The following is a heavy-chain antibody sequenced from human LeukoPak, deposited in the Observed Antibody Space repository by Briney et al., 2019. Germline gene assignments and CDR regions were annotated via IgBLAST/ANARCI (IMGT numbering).Heavy chain of an antibody. CDR1: GGSISSGGYS. D-gene: IGHD3-3*01. J-gene: IGHJ4*02. CDR3: ARAPSSPPYYDFWSGYYGEGYFDY. CDR2: IYHSGST. V-gene: IGHV4-30-2*01. Sequence: SETLSLTCAVSGGSISSGGYSWSWIRQPPGKGLEWIGYIYHSGSTYYNPSLKSRVTISVDRSKNQFSLKLSSVTAADTAVYYCARAPSSPPYYDFWSGYYGEGYFDYWGQGTLVTVSS.